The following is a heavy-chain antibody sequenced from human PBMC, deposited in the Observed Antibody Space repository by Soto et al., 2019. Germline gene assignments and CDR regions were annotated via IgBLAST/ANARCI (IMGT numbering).Heavy chain of an antibody. J-gene: IGHJ4*02. V-gene: IGHV1-69*13. CDR1: GCTFSSYA. CDR2: IIPIFGTA. D-gene: IGHD3-22*01. CDR3: ARDNAVGDSSGYYYAFDY. Sequence: SVKVSCKASGCTFSSYAISWARQAPGQGREWMGGIIPIFGTANYAQKFQGRVTITADESTSTACMELSSLRSEDTAVYYCARDNAVGDSSGYYYAFDYWGQGTLVTVSS.